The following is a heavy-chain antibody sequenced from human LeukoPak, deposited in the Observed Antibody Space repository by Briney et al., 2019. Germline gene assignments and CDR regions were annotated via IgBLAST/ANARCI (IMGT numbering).Heavy chain of an antibody. CDR3: AKDLVIVGATNGYYFDY. J-gene: IGHJ4*02. CDR2: ISGSGGST. V-gene: IGHV3-23*01. D-gene: IGHD1-26*01. CDR1: GFTFSSYA. Sequence: GGSLRLSCAASGFTFSSYAMSWVRQAPGKGLEWVSAISGSGGSTYYADSVKGRFTISRDNSKNTLYLQMNSLRAEDTAVYYCAKDLVIVGATNGYYFDYWGPGTLVTVSS.